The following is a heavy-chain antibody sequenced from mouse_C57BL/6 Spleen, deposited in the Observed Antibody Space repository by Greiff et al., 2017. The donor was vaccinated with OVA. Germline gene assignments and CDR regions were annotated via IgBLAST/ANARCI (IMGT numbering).Heavy chain of an antibody. CDR1: GYTFTSYW. J-gene: IGHJ1*03. V-gene: IGHV1-64*01. Sequence: VKLQQPGAELVKPGASVKLSCKASGYTFTSYWMHWVKQRPGQGLEWIGMIHPNSGSTNYNEKFKSKATLTVDKSSSTAYMQLSSLTSEDSAVYYCARGGYDWYFDVWGTGTTVTVSS. CDR2: IHPNSGST. CDR3: ARGGYDWYFDV. D-gene: IGHD2-2*01.